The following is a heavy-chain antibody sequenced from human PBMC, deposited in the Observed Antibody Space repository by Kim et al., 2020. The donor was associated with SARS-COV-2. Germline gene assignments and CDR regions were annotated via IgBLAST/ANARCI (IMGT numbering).Heavy chain of an antibody. J-gene: IGHJ5*02. V-gene: IGHV4-39*01. CDR3: ARHQPFVVVVAATEGWFDP. Sequence: SRVTISVDTSKNQFSLKLSSVTAADTAVYYCARHQPFVVVVAATEGWFDPWGQGTLVTVSS. D-gene: IGHD2-15*01.